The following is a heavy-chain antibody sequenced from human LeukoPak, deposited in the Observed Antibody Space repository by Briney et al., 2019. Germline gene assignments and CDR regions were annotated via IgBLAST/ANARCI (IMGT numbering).Heavy chain of an antibody. CDR3: AKGAGSNGSDRI. CDR2: ISDIGGST. CDR1: GYTLNRYD. Sequence: GGSLRLSCAASGYTLNRYDMNCVTDAPGKGLEWVLGISDIGGSTYYADSVRGRITISRDNSKNTLYLQMNSLRADDTAVYYCAKGAGSNGSDRIWGQGTLVTVSS. V-gene: IGHV3-23*01. D-gene: IGHD1-26*01. J-gene: IGHJ4*02.